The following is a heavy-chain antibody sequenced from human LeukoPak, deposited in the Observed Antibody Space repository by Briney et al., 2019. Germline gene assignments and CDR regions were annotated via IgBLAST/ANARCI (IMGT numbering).Heavy chain of an antibody. D-gene: IGHD3-10*01. Sequence: GGSLRLSCAASGFSFSNYWFHWVRQAPGEGLVWVSRTNEHGTIINYADSVKGRFTISRDNAKNTLYLQMNSLRTEDSALYYCVVDLSGSADYWGQGPLVTVSS. CDR2: TNEHGTII. J-gene: IGHJ4*02. CDR1: GFSFSNYW. V-gene: IGHV3-74*01. CDR3: VVDLSGSADY.